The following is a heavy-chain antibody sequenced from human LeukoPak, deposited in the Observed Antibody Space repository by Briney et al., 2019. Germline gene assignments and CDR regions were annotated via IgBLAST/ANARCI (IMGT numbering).Heavy chain of an antibody. CDR3: ASLRLLLSPFDY. J-gene: IGHJ4*02. CDR1: GFTISDYY. V-gene: IGHV3-11*06. Sequence: PGGSRRLSCAASGFTISDYYMSWVRQAPGRGLDWVSYISGSSTYTNYADSVKGRFTISRDNAKNSLYLQMNSLRAEDTAVYYCASLRLLLSPFDYWGQGTLVTVSS. CDR2: ISGSSTYT. D-gene: IGHD2-21*02.